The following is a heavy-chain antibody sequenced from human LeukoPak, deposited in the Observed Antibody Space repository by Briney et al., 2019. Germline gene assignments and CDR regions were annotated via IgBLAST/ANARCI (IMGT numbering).Heavy chain of an antibody. V-gene: IGHV3-7*01. CDR3: SGGITIFGVVRN. J-gene: IGHJ4*02. D-gene: IGHD3-3*01. CDR2: IKQDGSEK. CDR1: GFTFSSYS. Sequence: GSLRLSCAASGFTFSSYSMNWVRQAPGKGLEWVANIKQDGSEKYYVDSVKGRFTISRDNAKNSLYLQMNSLRAEDTAVYYCSGGITIFGVVRNWGQGTLVTVSS.